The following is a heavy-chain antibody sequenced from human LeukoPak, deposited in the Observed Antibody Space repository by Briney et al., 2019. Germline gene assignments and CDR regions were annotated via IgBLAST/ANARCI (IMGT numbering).Heavy chain of an antibody. V-gene: IGHV3-30*18. D-gene: IGHD6-19*01. Sequence: GRSLRLSCAASGFTFSSYGMHWVRQAPGKGVEWLAVISYDGSNKYYGDSVKGRLTISRDNSKNTVYLQMNSLRAEDTAVYYCAKDPIAVAGNNYYGMDVWGQGTTVTVSS. CDR3: AKDPIAVAGNNYYGMDV. J-gene: IGHJ6*02. CDR1: GFTFSSYG. CDR2: ISYDGSNK.